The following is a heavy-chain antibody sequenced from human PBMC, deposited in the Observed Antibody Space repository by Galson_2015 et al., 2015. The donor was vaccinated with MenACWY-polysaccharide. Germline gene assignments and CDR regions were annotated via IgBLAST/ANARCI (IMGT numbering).Heavy chain of an antibody. CDR3: AREYEYSSSAVSDFDY. J-gene: IGHJ4*02. CDR2: ISSSSSCI. V-gene: IGHV3-21*01. Sequence: SLRLSCAASGFTFSSYGMHWVRQAPGKGLEWVSSISSSSSCIYYADSVKGRFTISRDNAKNSLYLQMNSLRAEDTAVYYCAREYEYSSSAVSDFDYWGQGTLVTVSS. CDR1: GFTFSSYG. D-gene: IGHD6-6*01.